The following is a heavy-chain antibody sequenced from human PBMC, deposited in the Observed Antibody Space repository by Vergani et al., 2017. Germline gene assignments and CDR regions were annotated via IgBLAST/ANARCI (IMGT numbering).Heavy chain of an antibody. J-gene: IGHJ4*02. CDR2: INPSGGST. Sequence: QVQLVQSGAEVKKPGASVKVSCKASGYTFTSYYMHWVRQAPGQGLEWMGIINPSGGSTSYAQKFQGRVTMTRDTSTSTVYMELSSLRSEDTAVYYCARDCSGGSCYGNFDYWGQGTLVTVSS. CDR1: GYTFTSYY. V-gene: IGHV1-46*01. D-gene: IGHD2-15*01. CDR3: ARDCSGGSCYGNFDY.